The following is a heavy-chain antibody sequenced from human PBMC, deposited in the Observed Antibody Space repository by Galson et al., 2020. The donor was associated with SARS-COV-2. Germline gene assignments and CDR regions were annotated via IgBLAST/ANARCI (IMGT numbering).Heavy chain of an antibody. CDR1: GYTFTSYD. CDR3: ARGARITMIVVVITTDYYYYMDV. CDR2: MNPNSGNT. J-gene: IGHJ6*03. Sequence: GESLKISCKASGYTFTSYDINWVRQATGQGLEWMGWMNPNSGNTGYAQKFQGRVTMTRNTSISTAYMELSSLRSEDTAVYYCARGARITMIVVVITTDYYYYMDVWGKGTTVTVSS. V-gene: IGHV1-8*01. D-gene: IGHD3-22*01.